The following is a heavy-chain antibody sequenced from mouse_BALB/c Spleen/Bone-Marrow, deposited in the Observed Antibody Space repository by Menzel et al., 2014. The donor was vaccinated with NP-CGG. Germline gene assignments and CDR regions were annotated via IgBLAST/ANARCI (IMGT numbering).Heavy chain of an antibody. CDR2: INPSNGRA. CDR1: GYTFTSYW. CDR3: ARRDFRSWFAY. Sequence: VQLQQSGAELVKPGASVNLSCKASGYTFTSYWVYWVKQRPGQGLEWIGEINPSNGRANYNEKFKNKATLTVDKSTSTAYMQVSSLTPEDSAVYYCARRDFRSWFAYWGQGTLVTVSA. D-gene: IGHD2-14*01. J-gene: IGHJ3*01. V-gene: IGHV1S81*02.